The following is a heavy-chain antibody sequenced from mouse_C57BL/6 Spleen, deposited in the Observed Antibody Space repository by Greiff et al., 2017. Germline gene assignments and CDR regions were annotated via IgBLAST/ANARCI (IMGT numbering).Heavy chain of an antibody. J-gene: IGHJ1*03. Sequence: QVQLQQPGAELVMPGASVKLSCKASGYTFTSYWMHWVKQRPGQGLEWIGEIDPSDSYTNYNQKFKGKSTLTVDKSSSTAYMQLSSLTSEDSAVYYCAGYRYFDVWGKGTTVTVSS. V-gene: IGHV1-69*01. CDR2: IDPSDSYT. CDR1: GYTFTSYW. CDR3: AGYRYFDV.